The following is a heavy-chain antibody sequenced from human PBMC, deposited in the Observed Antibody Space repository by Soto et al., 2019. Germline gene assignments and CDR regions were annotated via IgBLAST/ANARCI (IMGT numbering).Heavy chain of an antibody. J-gene: IGHJ4*02. Sequence: GGSLRLSCAASGFIFNTYAMSWVRQAPGKGLEWVSTISIYGITSYKYSVKGRFTVSRDTSKSTVYLQMNSLRAEDTAIYYCSPYSQRTGVDYWGQGTLVNVSS. CDR1: GFIFNTYA. V-gene: IGHV3-23*01. D-gene: IGHD2-15*01. CDR3: SPYSQRTGVDY. CDR2: ISIYGIT.